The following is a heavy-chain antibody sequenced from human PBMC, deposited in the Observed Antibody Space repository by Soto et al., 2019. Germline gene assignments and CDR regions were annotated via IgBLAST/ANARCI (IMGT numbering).Heavy chain of an antibody. CDR3: ARKNCXSTSCSNRAYYYYGMDV. CDR2: IKQDGSEK. Sequence: PGGSLRLSCAASGFTFSSYWMSWVRQAPGKGLEWVANIKQDGSEKYYVDSVKGRFTISRDNAKNSLYLQMNSLRAEDTTVYYCARKNCXSTSCSNRAYYYYGMDVWGQGTTVTVSS. V-gene: IGHV3-7*03. CDR1: GFTFSSYW. D-gene: IGHD2-2*01. J-gene: IGHJ6*02.